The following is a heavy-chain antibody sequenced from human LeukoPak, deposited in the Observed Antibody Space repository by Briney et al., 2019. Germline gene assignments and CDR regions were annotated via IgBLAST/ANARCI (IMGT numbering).Heavy chain of an antibody. J-gene: IGHJ4*02. D-gene: IGHD3-16*01. CDR3: AKDWGY. Sequence: GGSLRLSCAASGFTFSNYAMNWVRQAPGKGLEWVSGISGIGGSTYYADSVKGRFTISRDNSMNTLYLQMNSLRVEDTAVYYCAKDWGYWGQGTLVTVSS. CDR2: ISGIGGST. V-gene: IGHV3-23*01. CDR1: GFTFSNYA.